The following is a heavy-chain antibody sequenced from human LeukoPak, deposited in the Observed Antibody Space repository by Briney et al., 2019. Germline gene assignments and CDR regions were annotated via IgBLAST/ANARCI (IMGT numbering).Heavy chain of an antibody. CDR3: ARGRKLYGSGSYFSNWFDP. D-gene: IGHD3-10*01. CDR2: IYYSGST. J-gene: IGHJ5*02. V-gene: IGHV4-59*01. Sequence: SETLSLTCTASGGSISSYYWSWIRQPPGKGLEWIGYIYYSGSTNYNPSLKSRVTISVDTSKNQFSLKLSSVTAADTAVYYCARGRKLYGSGSYFSNWFDPWGQGTLVTVSS. CDR1: GGSISSYY.